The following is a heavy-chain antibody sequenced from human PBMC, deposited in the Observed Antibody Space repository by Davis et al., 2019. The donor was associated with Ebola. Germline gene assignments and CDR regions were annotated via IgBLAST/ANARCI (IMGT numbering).Heavy chain of an antibody. CDR1: GFSFSYYP. J-gene: IGHJ4*02. CDR2: ISHDGSEQ. Sequence: GESLKISCAASGFSFSYYPMHWVRPAPGKGLEWVAVISHDGSEQFYADSVKVRFTLSSDSSKNTLYLQMNSLGPEDTSIYYCGRVRGYSGYETPMGLAVAVWGQGTLVTVSS. CDR3: GRVRGYSGYETPMGLAVAV. V-gene: IGHV3-30-3*01. D-gene: IGHD6-19*01.